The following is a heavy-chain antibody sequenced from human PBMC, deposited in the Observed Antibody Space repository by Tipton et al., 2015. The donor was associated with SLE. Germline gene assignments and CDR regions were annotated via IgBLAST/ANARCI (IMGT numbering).Heavy chain of an antibody. J-gene: IGHJ5*02. CDR1: GYSFTSYW. CDR3: ARVIVGATGWFDP. CDR2: IYYSGST. V-gene: IGHV4-59*01. Sequence: QLVQSGAEVKKPGESLKISCKGSGYSFTSYWIGWVRQMPGKGLEWIGYIYYSGSTNYNPSLKSRVTISINTSKNQFSLKLSSVTAADTAVYYCARVIVGATGWFDPWGQGTLVTVSS. D-gene: IGHD1-26*01.